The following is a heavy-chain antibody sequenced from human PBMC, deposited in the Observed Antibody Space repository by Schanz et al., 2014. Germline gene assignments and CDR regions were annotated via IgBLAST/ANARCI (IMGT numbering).Heavy chain of an antibody. V-gene: IGHV3-64D*06. CDR2: ITRSGGGT. D-gene: IGHD3-10*01. CDR1: GFTFSSYA. CDR3: ARANYRRKINFDY. J-gene: IGHJ4*02. Sequence: EVQLVESGGYLVQPGGSLRLSCSASGFTFSSYAMHWVRQASGKGLEYVSAITRSGGGTYYSDSVKGRFTISRDNSKNTLYLQMSSLRQEDSAVYYWARANYRRKINFDYWGRGTLVTVSS.